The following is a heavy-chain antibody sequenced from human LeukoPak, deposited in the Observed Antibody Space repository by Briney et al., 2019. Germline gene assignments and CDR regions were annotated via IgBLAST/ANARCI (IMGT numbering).Heavy chain of an antibody. J-gene: IGHJ4*02. CDR3: AKDASRGAVAGQFDY. Sequence: GGSLRLSCAASGFTFSSYGMHWVRQAPGKGLEWVAVIWYDGTNKYYGDSVKGRFTISRDNSKNTLYQQMNSLRAEDTAVYYCAKDASRGAVAGQFDYWGQGTLVTVSS. CDR2: IWYDGTNK. V-gene: IGHV3-33*06. CDR1: GFTFSSYG. D-gene: IGHD6-19*01.